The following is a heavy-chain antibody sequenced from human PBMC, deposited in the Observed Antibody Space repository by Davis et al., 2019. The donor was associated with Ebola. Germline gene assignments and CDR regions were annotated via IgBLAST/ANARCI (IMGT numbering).Heavy chain of an antibody. J-gene: IGHJ5*02. CDR1: GYTFTSYD. V-gene: IGHV1-8*01. D-gene: IGHD3-10*01. CDR3: ARVGLLWFGESVNNWFDP. Sequence: AASVKVSCKASGYTFTSYDINWVRQVNGQGLEWMGWMNPNSGNTGYAQKFQGRVTMTRNTSISTAYMELSSLRSEDTAVYYCARVGLLWFGESVNNWFDPWGQGTLVTVSS. CDR2: MNPNSGNT.